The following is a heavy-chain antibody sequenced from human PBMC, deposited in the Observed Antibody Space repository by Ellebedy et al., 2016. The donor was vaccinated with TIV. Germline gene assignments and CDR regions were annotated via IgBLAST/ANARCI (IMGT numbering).Heavy chain of an antibody. CDR3: ARKVPAPTTVPPNWYFDL. D-gene: IGHD4-17*01. CDR1: GFTFSHYA. CDR2: ISYDGNSQ. V-gene: IGHV3-30-3*01. J-gene: IGHJ2*01. Sequence: PGGSLRLSCAASGFTFSHYAMHWVRQAPGKGLEWVAFISYDGNSQYFVDSVKGRLTISRDNSKNTLFLQMTSLRAEDTAVYYCARKVPAPTTVPPNWYFDLWGRGTLVIVSS.